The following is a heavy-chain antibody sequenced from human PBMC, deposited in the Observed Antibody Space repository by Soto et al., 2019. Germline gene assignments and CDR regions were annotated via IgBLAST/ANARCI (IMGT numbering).Heavy chain of an antibody. V-gene: IGHV4-61*01. CDR3: ARGEGNSYYAYHFDT. CDR1: GDSVTSVNYF. Sequence: SETLSLTXAVSGDSVTSVNYFWTWIRQPPGGGLEWIGYISNSGISKYNPSLKSRVAMSQDTSKNQFSLNLHSVTAADTAVYFYARGEGNSYYAYHFDTWGQGALVTVSS. J-gene: IGHJ4*02. D-gene: IGHD2-21*01. CDR2: ISNSGIS.